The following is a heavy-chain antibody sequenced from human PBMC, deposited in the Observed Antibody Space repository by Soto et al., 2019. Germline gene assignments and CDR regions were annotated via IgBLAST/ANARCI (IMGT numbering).Heavy chain of an antibody. J-gene: IGHJ4*02. CDR3: ARKSLGAKGADH. D-gene: IGHD6-19*01. CDR2: IIPIIGVT. V-gene: IGHV1-69*17. Sequence: QVQLVQSGAEVKRPGSSVKVSCESSGDTFNSYVISWVRQAPGQGLEWMGGIIPIIGVTHYAQKFQGRVTISALSSTGTAYMEMTNFGFEDTALYYCARKSLGAKGADHWGQGTLVTVSS. CDR1: GDTFNSYV.